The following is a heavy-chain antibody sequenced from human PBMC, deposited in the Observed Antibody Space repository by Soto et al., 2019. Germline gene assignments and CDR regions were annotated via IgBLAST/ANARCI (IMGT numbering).Heavy chain of an antibody. CDR3: STGGYFHDI. CDR2: IKSKYDGETR. J-gene: IGHJ3*02. CDR1: GFIFSNAW. Sequence: GGSLRLSCACSGFIFSNAWMNLVRQAPEKGLEWVGRIKSKYDGETREYAAPAKGRVTISRDDSENTVYLQMNSLKTEDTGVYYCSTGGYFHDIWGQGTMVTVSS. D-gene: IGHD3-22*01. V-gene: IGHV3-15*07.